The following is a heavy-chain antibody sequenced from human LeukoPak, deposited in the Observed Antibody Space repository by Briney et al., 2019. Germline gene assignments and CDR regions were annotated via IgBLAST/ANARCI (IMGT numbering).Heavy chain of an antibody. Sequence: PGGSLRLSYAASGFTFSSHGMQWVRQAPGKGLEWVAVISYDGGTKYYADSVKGRFTISRDNSKSTLFLQMNSLRAEDTAVYYCAKESSIRSYGAYFPHWGQGTLVTVSS. CDR1: GFTFSSHG. CDR3: AKESSIRSYGAYFPH. V-gene: IGHV3-30*18. D-gene: IGHD6-13*01. J-gene: IGHJ1*01. CDR2: ISYDGGTK.